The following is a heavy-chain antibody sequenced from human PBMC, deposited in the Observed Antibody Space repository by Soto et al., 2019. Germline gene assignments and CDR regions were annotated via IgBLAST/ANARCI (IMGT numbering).Heavy chain of an antibody. CDR1: GFTLSDYL. CDR2: IKYDGAEK. J-gene: IGHJ4*02. D-gene: IGHD3-10*01. CDR3: ARDGVAPGLYFDY. Sequence: GSLRLPRAASGFTLSDYLMNWVRQAPGKGLEWVASIKYDGAEKSYVDSVKGRFTISRDNPKNSVYLQMASLRAEDTAVCYCARDGVAPGLYFDYWGQGTPVTVSS. V-gene: IGHV3-7*05.